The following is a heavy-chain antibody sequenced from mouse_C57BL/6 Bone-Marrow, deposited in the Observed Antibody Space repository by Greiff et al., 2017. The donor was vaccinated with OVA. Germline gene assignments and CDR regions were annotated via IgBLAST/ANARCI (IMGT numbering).Heavy chain of an antibody. J-gene: IGHJ1*03. CDR1: GYSFTDYY. Sequence: VQLQQSGPELVKPGASVKISCKASGYSFTDYYMNWVKQSNGQSLEWIGVINPNYGTTSYNQKFKGKATLTVDQSSSTAYMQRNSLTSEDSAVDDCARWTYDRDFDVWGTGTTVTVSA. V-gene: IGHV1-39*01. CDR3: ARWTYDRDFDV. CDR2: INPNYGTT. D-gene: IGHD2-12*01.